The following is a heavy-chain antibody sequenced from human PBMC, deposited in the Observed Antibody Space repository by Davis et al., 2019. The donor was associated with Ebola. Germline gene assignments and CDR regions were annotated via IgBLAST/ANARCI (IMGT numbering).Heavy chain of an antibody. V-gene: IGHV3-30*12. D-gene: IGHD1-14*01. J-gene: IGHJ6*02. CDR1: GFTFSRYD. Sequence: GESLKISCAPSGFTFSRYDMHWVRQAPGKGLEWVAVISNDGSTKFHAESLKGRFTISRHNSKNTLYLHVSRLRGDDTAVYYCARGSGVLSYYYGMDLWGQGTTVTVSS. CDR3: ARGSGVLSYYYGMDL. CDR2: ISNDGSTK.